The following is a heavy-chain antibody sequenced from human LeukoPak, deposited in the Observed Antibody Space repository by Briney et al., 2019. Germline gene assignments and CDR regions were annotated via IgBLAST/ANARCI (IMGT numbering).Heavy chain of an antibody. CDR1: GFSFSSYG. V-gene: IGHV3-30*02. CDR3: AKDLEFQYGDHDY. CDR2: IRYDGSNK. D-gene: IGHD4-17*01. Sequence: PGGSLRLSCAASGFSFSSYGMHWVRQAPGKGLEWVAFIRYDGSNKYYADSVKGRFTISRDNSKNTLYLQMNSLRAEDTAVYYCAKDLEFQYGDHDYWGQGTLVTVSS. J-gene: IGHJ4*02.